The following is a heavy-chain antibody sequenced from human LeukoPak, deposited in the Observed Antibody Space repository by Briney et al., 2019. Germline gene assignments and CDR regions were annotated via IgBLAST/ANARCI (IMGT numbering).Heavy chain of an antibody. CDR2: MYYIGTP. J-gene: IGHJ4*02. V-gene: IGHV4-39*01. CDR3: ARHRHTAMETFDH. Sequence: PSETLSLTCTVSGXSISSSYQYWGWVRQPPGKGLEWIGSMYYIGTPYYNPSLESPVTISVDTFKNPFSLKLRYVTASDTAVYYCARHRHTAMETFDHWGQGALVTVSS. D-gene: IGHD5-18*01. CDR1: GXSISSSYQY.